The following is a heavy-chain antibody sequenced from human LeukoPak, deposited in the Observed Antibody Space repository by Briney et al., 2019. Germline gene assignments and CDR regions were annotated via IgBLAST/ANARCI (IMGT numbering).Heavy chain of an antibody. CDR2: IYHSGST. CDR3: ARSEGTGFDY. V-gene: IGHV4-59*12. J-gene: IGHJ4*02. D-gene: IGHD1-1*01. Sequence: SETLSLTCTVSGGSISSYYCSWIRQPPGKGLEWIGYIYHSGSTYYNPSLKSRVTISVDRSKNQFSLKLSSVTAADTAVYYCARSEGTGFDYWGQGTLVTVSS. CDR1: GGSISSYY.